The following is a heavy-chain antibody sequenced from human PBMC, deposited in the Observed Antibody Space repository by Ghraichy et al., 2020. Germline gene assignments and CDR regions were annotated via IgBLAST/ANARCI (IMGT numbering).Heavy chain of an antibody. CDR3: ARRRNPYYYDSRIGWFDP. CDR2: INHSGST. CDR1: GGSLSGYY. V-gene: IGHV4-34*01. J-gene: IGHJ5*02. D-gene: IGHD3-22*01. Sequence: SETLSLTCAVYGGSLSGYYWSWIRQPPGKGLEWIGEINHSGSTNYNPSLKSRITISVDTSKNHFSLKLISVTAADTAVYYCARRRNPYYYDSRIGWFDPWGQGTLVTVSS.